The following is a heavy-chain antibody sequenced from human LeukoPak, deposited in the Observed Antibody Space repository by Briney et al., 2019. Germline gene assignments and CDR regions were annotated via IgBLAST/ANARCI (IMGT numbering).Heavy chain of an antibody. CDR2: ISSGSGYI. Sequence: GGPLRLSCAASGFPFSPYSMNWVRQAPGKGLEWVSSISSGSGYIYYADSVKGRFTISRDNAKNSLYLQMNSLRAEDTAVYYCARDSGSYYAFDYWGQGTLVTVSS. J-gene: IGHJ4*02. D-gene: IGHD1-26*01. CDR3: ARDSGSYYAFDY. CDR1: GFPFSPYS. V-gene: IGHV3-21*01.